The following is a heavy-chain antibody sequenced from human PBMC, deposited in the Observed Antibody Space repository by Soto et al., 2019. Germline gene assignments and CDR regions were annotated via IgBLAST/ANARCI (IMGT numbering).Heavy chain of an antibody. CDR3: AKDPGELPSYWYFDL. J-gene: IGHJ2*01. Sequence: EVQLLESGGGLVQPGGSLRLSCAASGFTFSSYAMSWVRQAPGKGLEWVSAISGSGGSTYYADSVKGGITIARDNSKNTLYLQMNRLRAENTAVYYCAKDPGELPSYWYFDLWGRGTLVTVSS. V-gene: IGHV3-23*01. D-gene: IGHD2-15*01. CDR2: ISGSGGST. CDR1: GFTFSSYA.